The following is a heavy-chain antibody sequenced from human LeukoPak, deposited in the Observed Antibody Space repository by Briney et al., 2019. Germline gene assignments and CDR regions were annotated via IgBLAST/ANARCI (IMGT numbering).Heavy chain of an antibody. V-gene: IGHV4-39*07. D-gene: IGHD3-3*01. CDR1: GGSISSSSYY. J-gene: IGHJ4*02. Sequence: SGTLSLTCTVSGGSISSSSYYWGWIRQPPGKGLEWIGSIYYSGSTYYNPSLKSRVTISVDTSKNQFSLKLSSVTAADTAVYYCARDQVEYDFWSGAIDWGQGTLVTVSS. CDR3: ARDQVEYDFWSGAID. CDR2: IYYSGST.